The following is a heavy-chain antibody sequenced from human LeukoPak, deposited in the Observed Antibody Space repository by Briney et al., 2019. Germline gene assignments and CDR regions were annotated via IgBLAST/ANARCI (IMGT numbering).Heavy chain of an antibody. CDR1: GFTFSSYG. J-gene: IGHJ4*02. CDR3: AAGLEMGY. CDR2: ISYDGSNK. D-gene: IGHD3-3*01. Sequence: GRSLRLSCAASGFTFSSYGMHWVRQAPGKGLEWVAVISYDGSNKYYADSVKGRFTTSRDNAKTSLYLQMSSLRDEDTAVYYCAAGLEMGYWGQGTLVTVSS. V-gene: IGHV3-30*03.